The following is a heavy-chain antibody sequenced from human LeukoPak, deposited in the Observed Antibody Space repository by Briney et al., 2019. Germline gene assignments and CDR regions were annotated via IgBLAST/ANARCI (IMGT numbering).Heavy chain of an antibody. V-gene: IGHV3-7*01. CDR3: ASLNRGYSGYDWIFDY. Sequence: GGSPRLSCAASGFTLSNLWKSWVRQAPGKGLEWVAKIKQEGSEKYYVDSVKGRFTISRDSAKNSLYLQMNSLRAEDMAVYYCASLNRGYSGYDWIFDYWGQGTLVTVSS. J-gene: IGHJ4*02. D-gene: IGHD5-12*01. CDR2: IKQEGSEK. CDR1: GFTLSNLW.